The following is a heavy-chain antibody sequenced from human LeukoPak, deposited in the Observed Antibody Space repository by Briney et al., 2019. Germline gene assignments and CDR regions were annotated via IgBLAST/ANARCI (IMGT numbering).Heavy chain of an antibody. CDR1: GFTFTNYW. D-gene: IGHD4-23*01. Sequence: PVGSLRLSCAASGFTFTNYWMTWVRQSPGKRLEWVASINQDGSERYSLDSVKGRFTISRDNAKNSLYLQMNSLRVDDTAFYYRASRNYGGHPIPLDYWGQGILVTVSS. CDR2: INQDGSER. V-gene: IGHV3-7*01. CDR3: ASRNYGGHPIPLDY. J-gene: IGHJ4*02.